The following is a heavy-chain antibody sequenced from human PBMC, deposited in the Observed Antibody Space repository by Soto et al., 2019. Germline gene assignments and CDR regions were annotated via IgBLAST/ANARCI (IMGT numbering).Heavy chain of an antibody. J-gene: IGHJ4*02. Sequence: SETLSLTCTVSGGSISSSSYYWGWIRQPPGKGLEWIGSIYYSGSTYYNPSLKSRVTISVDTSKNQFSLKLSSVTAADTAVYYCARHVGGYSGYYFDDWGQGTLVTVSS. D-gene: IGHD5-12*01. CDR2: IYYSGST. CDR3: ARHVGGYSGYYFDD. CDR1: GGSISSSSYY. V-gene: IGHV4-39*01.